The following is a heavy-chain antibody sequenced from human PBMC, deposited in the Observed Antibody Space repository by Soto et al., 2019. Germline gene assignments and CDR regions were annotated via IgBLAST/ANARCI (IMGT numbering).Heavy chain of an antibody. D-gene: IGHD6-13*01. CDR2: INHSGST. CDR1: GGSFSGYY. CDR3: ARGRVHSSSCFNY. V-gene: IGHV4-34*01. J-gene: IGHJ4*02. Sequence: QVQLQQWGAGLLKPSETLSLTCAVYGGSFSGYYWSWIRQPPGKGLEWIGEINHSGSTNYNPSLKSRVTISVDTSKNQFSLKLSSVTAAHTAVYYCARGRVHSSSCFNYWGQGTLVTVSS.